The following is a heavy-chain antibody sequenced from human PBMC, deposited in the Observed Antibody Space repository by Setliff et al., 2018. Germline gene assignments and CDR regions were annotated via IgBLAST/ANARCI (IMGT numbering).Heavy chain of an antibody. J-gene: IGHJ3*02. V-gene: IGHV1-46*01. Sequence: RASVKVSCKASGYTFTCHYMHWVRQAPGLGLEWMGTINPSSGRTSYAQKFQGRVTMTRDTSTSTVYMDMSSLRSEDTAVYYCARDVFPYHYEGAFDIWGQGTMVTVSS. CDR1: GYTFTCHY. D-gene: IGHD3-22*01. CDR2: INPSSGRT. CDR3: ARDVFPYHYEGAFDI.